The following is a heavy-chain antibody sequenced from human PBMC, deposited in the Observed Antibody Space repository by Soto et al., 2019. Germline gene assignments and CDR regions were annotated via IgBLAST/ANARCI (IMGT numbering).Heavy chain of an antibody. D-gene: IGHD2-2*01. V-gene: IGHV4-59*01. Sequence: SETLSLTCTVSGGSISSYYWSWIRQPPGKGLEWIGYIYYSGSTNYNPSLKSRVTISVDTSKNQFSLKLSSVTAADTAVYYCARIPFYCSSTSCLYYFDYWGQGTLVTVSS. J-gene: IGHJ4*02. CDR1: GGSISSYY. CDR3: ARIPFYCSSTSCLYYFDY. CDR2: IYYSGST.